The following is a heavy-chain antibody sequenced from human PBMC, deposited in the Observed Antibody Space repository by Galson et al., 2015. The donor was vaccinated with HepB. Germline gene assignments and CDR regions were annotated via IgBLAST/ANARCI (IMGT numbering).Heavy chain of an antibody. CDR3: ARAEGYYDSGGYSRY. CDR2: IYHSGST. J-gene: IGHJ4*02. D-gene: IGHD3-22*01. V-gene: IGHV4-38-2*02. Sequence: QVQLQESGPGLVKPSETLSLTCTVSGYSISSGYYWGWIRQPPGKGLEWIGSIYHSGSTYYNPSLKSRVTISVDTSKNQFSLKLSSVTAADTAVYYCARAEGYYDSGGYSRYWGQGTLVTVSS. CDR1: GYSISSGYY.